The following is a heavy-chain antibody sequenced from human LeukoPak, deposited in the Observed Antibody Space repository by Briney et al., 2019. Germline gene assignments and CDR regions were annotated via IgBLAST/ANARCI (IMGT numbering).Heavy chain of an antibody. CDR2: INHRGDT. J-gene: IGHJ4*03. D-gene: IGHD1-1*01. V-gene: IGHV4-34*01. Sequence: SETLSLTCAVYGGSFSAYYLSWIRQSPGKGLEWIAEINHRGDTNYNPSVKSRVSISVDTSKNQFSLKVTSLTAADTAVYYCARVATISETGYFDYWGQGTLVTVSS. CDR3: ARVATISETGYFDY. CDR1: GGSFSAYY.